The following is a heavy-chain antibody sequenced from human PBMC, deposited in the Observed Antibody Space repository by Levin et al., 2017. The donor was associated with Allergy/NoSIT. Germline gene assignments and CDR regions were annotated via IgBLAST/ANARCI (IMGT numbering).Heavy chain of an antibody. CDR3: AKGTYNWNDVPYYYYGMDV. CDR1: GFTVSSNY. V-gene: IGHV3-53*01. Sequence: GESLKISCAASGFTVSSNYMSWVRQAPGKGLEWVSVIYSGGSTYYADSVKGRFTISRDNSKNTLYLQMNSLRADDTAVYYCAKGTYNWNDVPYYYYGMDVWGQGTTVTVSS. D-gene: IGHD1-1*01. CDR2: IYSGGST. J-gene: IGHJ6*02.